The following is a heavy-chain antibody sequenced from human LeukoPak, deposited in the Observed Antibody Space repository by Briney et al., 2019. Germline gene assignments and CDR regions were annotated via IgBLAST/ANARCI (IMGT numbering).Heavy chain of an antibody. Sequence: GGSLRLSCAASGLTFSSYAMSWVRQAPGRGLEWVSAIIASCDSTYYADSVKGRFTISRDNSRSTLYLQMNSLRAEDTAVYYCAKEDIAVAGTLDYWGQGTLVTVS. CDR2: IIASCDST. CDR3: AKEDIAVAGTLDY. J-gene: IGHJ4*02. CDR1: GLTFSSYA. V-gene: IGHV3-23*01. D-gene: IGHD6-19*01.